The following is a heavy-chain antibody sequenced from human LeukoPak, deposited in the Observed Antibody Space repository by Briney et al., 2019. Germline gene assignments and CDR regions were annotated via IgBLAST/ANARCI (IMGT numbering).Heavy chain of an antibody. CDR2: IKQDGSEK. CDR3: ARDFKTMVRVFDY. CDR1: GFTFSSYA. J-gene: IGHJ4*02. V-gene: IGHV3-7*01. Sequence: PGGSLRLSCAASGFTFSSYAMSWVRQAPGKGLEWVANIKQDGSEKYYVDSVKGRFTISRDNAKNSLYLQMNSLRAEDTAVYYCARDFKTMVRVFDYWGQGTLVTVSS. D-gene: IGHD3-10*01.